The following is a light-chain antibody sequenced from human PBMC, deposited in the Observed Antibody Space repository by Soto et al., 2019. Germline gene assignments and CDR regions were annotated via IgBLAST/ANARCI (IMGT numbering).Light chain of an antibody. CDR2: GAS. J-gene: IGKJ5*01. Sequence: QMTQSPSSVSAYVGDRVTITCRASQDIRTWLAWYQQKPGKAPKILIYGASTLQSGVPSRFSGSGSGTYFTLTKRSQQPEDSETYYCQHATTFPITFGQGTRLDIK. V-gene: IGKV1-12*01. CDR1: QDIRTW. CDR3: QHATTFPIT.